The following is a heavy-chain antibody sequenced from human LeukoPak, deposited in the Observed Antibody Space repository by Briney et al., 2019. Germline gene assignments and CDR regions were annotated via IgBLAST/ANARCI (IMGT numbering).Heavy chain of an antibody. CDR2: MYYSGST. Sequence: PSETLSLTCTVSGGSISSYYWSWIRQPPGKGLEWIGHMYYSGSTYYSPSLKSRVTISLDTSKNQFSLKLSSVTAADTAVYYCARGPDCGGDCYPGYMDVWGKGTTVTVSS. CDR3: ARGPDCGGDCYPGYMDV. V-gene: IGHV4-59*12. D-gene: IGHD2-21*02. J-gene: IGHJ6*03. CDR1: GGSISSYY.